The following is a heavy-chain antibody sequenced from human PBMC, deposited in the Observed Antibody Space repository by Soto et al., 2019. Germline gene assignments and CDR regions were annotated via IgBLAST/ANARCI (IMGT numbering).Heavy chain of an antibody. V-gene: IGHV3-74*01. J-gene: IGHJ4*02. CDR3: ARVGQGRYYFDY. CDR2: INRDGTST. CDR1: GFTFSSYW. Sequence: EVQLVESGGGLVQPGGSLRLSCAGSGFTFSSYWMHWVRQAPGKGLVWVSRINRDGTSTSYADSVKGRFTISRDNAKNTLYLQMNSQRAEDTAVYYCARVGQGRYYFDYWGQGTLVTVSS.